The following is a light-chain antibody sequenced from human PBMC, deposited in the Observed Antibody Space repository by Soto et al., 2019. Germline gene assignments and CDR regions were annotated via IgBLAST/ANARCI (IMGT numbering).Light chain of an antibody. Sequence: QSVLTQPPSVSGAPGQRVTISCTGNNSNLGAGYDVHWYQQLPGTAPKLLIYRNNQRPSGVPDRFSGSKSDTSASLAISGLRSEDEADYYCAAWDDSLSGPVFGGGTKLTVL. V-gene: IGLV1-47*01. CDR2: RNN. J-gene: IGLJ2*01. CDR3: AAWDDSLSGPV. CDR1: NSNLGAGYD.